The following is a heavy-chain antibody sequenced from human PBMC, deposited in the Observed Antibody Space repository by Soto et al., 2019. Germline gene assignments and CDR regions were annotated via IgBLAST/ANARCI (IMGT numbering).Heavy chain of an antibody. Sequence: SQTLSLTCTVSGGSITGSSYYWGWIRQPPGKGLEWIGNIYYSGSTYYNPSLKSRVTISVDTSKNQFSLKLSSVTAADTAVYYCMLGSGWKDFDYWGQGALVTVS. CDR2: IYYSGST. V-gene: IGHV4-39*01. CDR3: MLGSGWKDFDY. CDR1: GGSITGSSYY. J-gene: IGHJ4*02. D-gene: IGHD3-22*01.